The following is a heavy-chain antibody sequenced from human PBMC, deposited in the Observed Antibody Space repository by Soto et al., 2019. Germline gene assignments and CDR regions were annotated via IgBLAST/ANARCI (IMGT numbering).Heavy chain of an antibody. Sequence: GGFLRLSCAASGFTFSSYWMHWVRQVPGKGLVWVSRINSDGSSTTYADSVRGRFTISRDNAKNTLYLQMHSLRAEDTAVYYCARDIVVVVATTDYGMDVWGQGTTVTGFS. CDR2: INSDGSST. CDR1: GFTFSSYW. CDR3: ARDIVVVVATTDYGMDV. D-gene: IGHD2-15*01. V-gene: IGHV3-74*01. J-gene: IGHJ6*02.